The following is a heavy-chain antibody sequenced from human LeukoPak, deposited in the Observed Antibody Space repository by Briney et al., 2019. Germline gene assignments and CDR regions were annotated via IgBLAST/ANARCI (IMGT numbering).Heavy chain of an antibody. J-gene: IGHJ4*02. CDR3: ASKNGSGSYYFDY. V-gene: IGHV1-18*01. CDR2: IISYNGNT. Sequence: MGWIISYNGNTNYAQKLQGRVTMTTDTSTSTAYMELRSLRSDDTAVYYCASKNGSGSYYFDYWGQGTLVTVSS. D-gene: IGHD3-10*01.